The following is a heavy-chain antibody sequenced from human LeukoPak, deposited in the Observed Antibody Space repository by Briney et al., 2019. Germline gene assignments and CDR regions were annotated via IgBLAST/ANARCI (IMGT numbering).Heavy chain of an antibody. J-gene: IGHJ4*02. V-gene: IGHV3-23*01. CDR1: GFTFSSYA. Sequence: PGGSLRLSCAASGFTFSSYAMSWVRQAPGKGLEWVSAISGSGGSTYYADSVKGRFTISRDNSKNTLYLQMNSLRAEDTAVYYCAMTAYYDFWSGYTYFDYWGQGTLVTVSS. CDR3: AMTAYYDFWSGYTYFDY. D-gene: IGHD3-3*01. CDR2: ISGSGGST.